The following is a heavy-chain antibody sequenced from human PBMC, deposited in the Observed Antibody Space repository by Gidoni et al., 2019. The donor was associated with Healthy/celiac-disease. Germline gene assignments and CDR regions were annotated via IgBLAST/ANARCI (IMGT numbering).Heavy chain of an antibody. CDR3: ARMATYYDFWSDVGGMGY. V-gene: IGHV1-18*04. D-gene: IGHD3-3*01. Sequence: QVQLEQSGAEVKKPGASVKVSCKASGYTFTSYGISWVRQAPGQGLEWMGWISAYTGNTNYAQKLQGRVTMTTDTSTSTAYMELRSLRSDDTAVYYCARMATYYDFWSDVGGMGYWGQGTLVTVSS. CDR2: ISAYTGNT. J-gene: IGHJ4*02. CDR1: GYTFTSYG.